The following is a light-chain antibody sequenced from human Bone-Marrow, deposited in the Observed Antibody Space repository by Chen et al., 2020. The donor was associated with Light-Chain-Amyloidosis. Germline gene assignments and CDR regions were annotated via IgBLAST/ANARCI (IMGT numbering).Light chain of an antibody. V-gene: IGLV6-57*01. CDR1: SGSIATNY. CDR3: QSYQGSSQGV. CDR2: EDD. J-gene: IGLJ3*02. Sequence: NFMLTQPHYVSESPGKTVIISCTRSSGSIATNYVQWYQQPPGSSPTTVIYEDDQRPSGVPDLFSGSIDRSSNSASLTSSGLKTEDEADYYCQSYQGSSQGVFGGGTKLTVL.